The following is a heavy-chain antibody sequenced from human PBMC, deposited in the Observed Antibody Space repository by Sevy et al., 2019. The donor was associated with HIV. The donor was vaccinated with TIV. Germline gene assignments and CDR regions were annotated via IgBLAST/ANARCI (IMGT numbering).Heavy chain of an antibody. V-gene: IGHV3-30-3*01. CDR3: ARDLGYESSGYLPFFDP. CDR2: ISYDGNTR. Sequence: GGSLRLSCAASGLTFSSHAMHWVSQAPGKGLEWVAVISYDGNTRYYGDSVKGRFTISRDDSKNTLYLQMNSLRAEDTAVYYCARDLGYESSGYLPFFDPRGQGTLVTVSS. J-gene: IGHJ5*02. CDR1: GLTFSSHA. D-gene: IGHD3-22*01.